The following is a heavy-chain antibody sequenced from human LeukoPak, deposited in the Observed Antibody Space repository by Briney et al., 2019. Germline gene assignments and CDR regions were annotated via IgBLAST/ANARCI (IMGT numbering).Heavy chain of an antibody. D-gene: IGHD6-19*01. CDR3: TRDQYSSGWYDILFDY. Sequence: GGSLRLSCAASGFTFGDYAMSWFRQAPGKGLERVGFIRSKIYGGTTEYAASVKGRFTISRDDSKSIAYLQMNSLKTEDTAVYYCTRDQYSSGWYDILFDYWGQGTLVTVSS. J-gene: IGHJ4*02. V-gene: IGHV3-49*03. CDR2: IRSKIYGGTT. CDR1: GFTFGDYA.